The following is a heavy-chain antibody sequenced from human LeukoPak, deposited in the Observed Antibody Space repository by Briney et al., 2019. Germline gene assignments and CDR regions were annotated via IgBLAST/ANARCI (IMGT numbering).Heavy chain of an antibody. V-gene: IGHV5-51*01. Sequence: GESLQISCQGSGSRFTSYWIDWVRQMPGKGLEWMGRIHPGDSDIRYNPSFQGQVTISADKSITTAYLQWSSLKASDTAMYYCARRTGATQPYFDYWGQGTLVTVSS. CDR1: GSRFTSYW. CDR2: IHPGDSDI. D-gene: IGHD1-26*01. J-gene: IGHJ4*02. CDR3: ARRTGATQPYFDY.